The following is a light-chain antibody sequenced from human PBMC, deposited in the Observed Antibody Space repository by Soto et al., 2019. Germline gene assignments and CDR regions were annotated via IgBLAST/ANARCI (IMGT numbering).Light chain of an antibody. V-gene: IGKV3-15*01. J-gene: IGKJ1*01. CDR1: QSVSTY. CDR2: GAS. Sequence: EIVLTQYPATLSLAPGERTTLSCRASQSVSTYLAWYQQKPGQAPRLLIYGASTRATGIPARFSGSGSGTEFTLTFSNLQSEDFAVYHCQQYDKWPRTFGQGTKVDI. CDR3: QQYDKWPRT.